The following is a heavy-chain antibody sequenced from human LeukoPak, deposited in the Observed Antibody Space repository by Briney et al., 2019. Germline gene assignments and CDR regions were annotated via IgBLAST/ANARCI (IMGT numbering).Heavy chain of an antibody. J-gene: IGHJ5*02. CDR1: GYSMSSGYY. CDR3: ARGHGRYCSSTSCPGKFDP. D-gene: IGHD2-2*01. CDR2: IFHSGNS. V-gene: IGHV4-38-2*02. Sequence: PSETLSLTCTVSGYSMSSGYYWGWIRQPPGKGLQWIGSIFHSGNSYYNPSLKSRVTISVDTSKNQFSLKVNSVTAADTAVYYCARGHGRYCSSTSCPGKFDPWGQGTLVTVSS.